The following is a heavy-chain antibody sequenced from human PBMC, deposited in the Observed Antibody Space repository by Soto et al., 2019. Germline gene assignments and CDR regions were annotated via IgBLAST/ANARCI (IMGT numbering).Heavy chain of an antibody. Sequence: PSETLSLTCAVSGGSIRSNNLWSWVRQPPGKGLEWIGEIFHSGSTYYNPSLKTRVTISVDKSKNQFSLKLSSVTAADTAVYYCARVYSGSYSDSWGQGTLVTVS. CDR1: GGSIRSNNL. CDR3: ARVYSGSYSDS. CDR2: IFHSGST. V-gene: IGHV4-4*02. J-gene: IGHJ4*02. D-gene: IGHD1-26*01.